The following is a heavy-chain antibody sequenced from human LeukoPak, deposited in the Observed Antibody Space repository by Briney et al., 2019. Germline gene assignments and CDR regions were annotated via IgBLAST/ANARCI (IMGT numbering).Heavy chain of an antibody. CDR1: RFTFSSYV. CDR3: AKVSMVRGYYFDY. J-gene: IGHJ4*02. Sequence: GGSLRLSCAASRFTFSSYVMSWVRQAPGKGLEWVSSISRSAGATYYADSARGRFTISRDNSKNTLYLQMNSLRAEDTAVYYCAKVSMVRGYYFDYWGQGTLVTVSS. CDR2: ISRSAGAT. D-gene: IGHD3-10*01. V-gene: IGHV3-23*01.